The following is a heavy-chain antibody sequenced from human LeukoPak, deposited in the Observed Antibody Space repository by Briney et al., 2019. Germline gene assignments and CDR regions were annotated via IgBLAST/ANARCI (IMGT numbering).Heavy chain of an antibody. CDR3: ARDNSEGQWLVGNWFDP. CDR1: GFTFSSYA. D-gene: IGHD6-19*01. V-gene: IGHV3-64*01. J-gene: IGHJ5*02. CDR2: ISSNGGST. Sequence: SGGSLRLSCAASGFTFSSYAMHWVRQAPGKGLEYVSAISSNGGSTYYANSVKGRFTISRDNSKNTLYLQMNSLRAEDTAVYYCARDNSEGQWLVGNWFDPWGQGTLVTVSS.